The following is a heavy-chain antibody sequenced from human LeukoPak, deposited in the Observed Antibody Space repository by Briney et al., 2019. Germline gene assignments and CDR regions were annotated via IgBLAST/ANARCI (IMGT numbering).Heavy chain of an antibody. CDR2: IYYSGST. J-gene: IGHJ4*02. CDR1: GGSISSYY. D-gene: IGHD6-13*01. V-gene: IGHV4-59*01. Sequence: SETLSLTCTVSGGSISSYYWSWIRQPPGKGLEWIGYIYYSGSTNHNPSLKSRVTISVDTSKDQFSLKLSSVTAADTAVYYCARDMGYSSSWYLGYWGQGTLVTVSS. CDR3: ARDMGYSSSWYLGY.